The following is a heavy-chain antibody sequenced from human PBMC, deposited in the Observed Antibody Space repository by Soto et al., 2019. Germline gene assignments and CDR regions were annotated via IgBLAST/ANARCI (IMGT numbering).Heavy chain of an antibody. D-gene: IGHD4-17*01. Sequence: QVQLQQWGAGLLKPSETLSLTCAVYGESFRDYYWSWIRQPPGKGLEWIGEINHSGSTKYNPSLKSRVTISVDTSKNQFSLKLSSVTAANTAVYYCARGRKVTTPPFYYYYGLDVWGQGTTVTVSS. CDR2: INHSGST. V-gene: IGHV4-34*01. J-gene: IGHJ6*02. CDR3: ARGRKVTTPPFYYYYGLDV. CDR1: GESFRDYY.